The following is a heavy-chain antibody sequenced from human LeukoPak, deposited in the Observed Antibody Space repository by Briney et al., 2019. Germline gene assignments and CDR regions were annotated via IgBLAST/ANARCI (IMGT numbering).Heavy chain of an antibody. J-gene: IGHJ4*02. CDR3: AKDLPAYSGSYCFDC. CDR1: GFTFGSYA. D-gene: IGHD1-26*01. CDR2: ISVSGGST. Sequence: HPGRSLRLSCAASGFTFGSYAMSWVRQTAGKGLEWVSGISVSGGSTYYADSAKGRFPISRDSSKNTLYLQMNSLRAEDTAMYYCAKDLPAYSGSYCFDCWGQGTLVTVSS. V-gene: IGHV3-23*01.